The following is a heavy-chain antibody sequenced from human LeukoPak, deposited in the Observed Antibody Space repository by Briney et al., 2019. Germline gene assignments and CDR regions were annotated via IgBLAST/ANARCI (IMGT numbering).Heavy chain of an antibody. CDR3: ARSPFGEGDYYYYHGMDV. CDR1: GGSFSAYY. J-gene: IGHJ6*02. V-gene: IGHV4-34*01. CDR2: INHSGST. Sequence: SETLSLTCAVYGGSFSAYYWSWIRQPPVKGLEWIGEINHSGSTNYNPSLKSRVTISVDTSKNQFSLKLSSVTAADTALYYCARSPFGEGDYYYYHGMDVWGQGTTVTVSS. D-gene: IGHD3-10*01.